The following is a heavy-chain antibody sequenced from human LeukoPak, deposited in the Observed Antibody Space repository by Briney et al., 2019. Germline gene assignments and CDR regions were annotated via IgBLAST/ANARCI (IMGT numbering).Heavy chain of an antibody. J-gene: IGHJ4*02. V-gene: IGHV3-74*01. CDR1: GFTISSYW. CDR2: INSDGSST. D-gene: IGHD5-18*01. Sequence: PGGSLRLSCAASGFTISSYWMHWVRQAPGKGLVWVSRINSDGSSTSYADSVKGRFTISRDNAKNTLYLQMNSLRAEDAAMYYCARSDNGYDYWGQGTLVTVSS. CDR3: ARSDNGYDY.